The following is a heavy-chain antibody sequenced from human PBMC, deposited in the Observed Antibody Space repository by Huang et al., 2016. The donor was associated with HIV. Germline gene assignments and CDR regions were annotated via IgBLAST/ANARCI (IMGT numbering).Heavy chain of an antibody. V-gene: IGHV3-30*03. J-gene: IGHJ1*01. D-gene: IGHD6-19*01. CDR2: ISYDGSNK. Sequence: QVQLVESGGGVVQPGRSLRLSCAASGFIFSNYGMHWVRTGPGKGLVWVAIISYDGSNKYYTDSVKGRFAISRDNSKNTLYLQMNSLRAEDTAVYYCALKGDSSGWEYFRHWGQGTLVTVSS. CDR1: GFIFSNYG. CDR3: ALKGDSSGWEYFRH.